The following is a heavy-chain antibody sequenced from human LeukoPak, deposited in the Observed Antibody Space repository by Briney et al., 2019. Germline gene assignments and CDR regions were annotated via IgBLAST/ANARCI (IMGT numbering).Heavy chain of an antibody. Sequence: SETLSLTCTVSGGSISSYYWRWIRQPPGKGLEWIGYIYYSGSTNYNPSLKSRVTISVDTSKNQFSLKLSSVTAADTAVYYCARESGGHYYDRDDAFDIWGQGTMVTVSS. CDR2: IYYSGST. D-gene: IGHD3-22*01. J-gene: IGHJ3*02. CDR1: GGSISSYY. V-gene: IGHV4-59*01. CDR3: ARESGGHYYDRDDAFDI.